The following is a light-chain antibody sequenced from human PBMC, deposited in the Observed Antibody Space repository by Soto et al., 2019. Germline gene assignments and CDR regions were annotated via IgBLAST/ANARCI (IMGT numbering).Light chain of an antibody. J-gene: IGLJ1*01. CDR1: SSDVGAYNY. CDR3: CSYAGTVAYV. CDR2: DVN. Sequence: QSALAHPASVSGSPGQSIAISCTGTSSDVGAYNYVSWYQQHPGKAPKLMIYDVNNRPSGVSNRFSGSKSGNTASLTISGLQAEDEADYFCCSYAGTVAYVFGTGTKVTVL. V-gene: IGLV2-14*03.